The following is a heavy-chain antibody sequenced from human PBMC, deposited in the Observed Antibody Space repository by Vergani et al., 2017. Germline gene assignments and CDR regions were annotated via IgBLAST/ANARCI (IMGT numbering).Heavy chain of an antibody. CDR1: GGSFSGYY. CDR3: ARGLSLYYYGSGSYYSGNWFDP. CDR2: INHSGST. D-gene: IGHD3-10*01. J-gene: IGHJ5*02. Sequence: QVQLQQWGAGLLKPSETLSLTCAVYGGSFSGYYWSWIRQPPGKGLEWMGEINHSGSTNYNPSLKSRVTISVDTSKNQFSLKLSSVTASDTAVYYCARGLSLYYYGSGSYYSGNWFDPWGQGTLVTVSS. V-gene: IGHV4-34*01.